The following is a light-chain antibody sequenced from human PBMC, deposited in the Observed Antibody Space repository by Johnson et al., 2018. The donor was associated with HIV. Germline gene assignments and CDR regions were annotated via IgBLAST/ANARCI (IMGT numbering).Light chain of an antibody. CDR1: SCNLGNNY. CDR3: GTWDSSLSAYV. J-gene: IGLJ1*01. V-gene: IGLV1-51*01. CDR2: DNN. Sequence: QSVLTQPPSVSAAPGQKVTISCSGSSCNLGNNYVSWYQQLPGTAPKLLIYDNNKRPSGIPDRFSGSKSGTSATLGITGLQTGDEADYYCGTWDSSLSAYVFGTGTKVTVL.